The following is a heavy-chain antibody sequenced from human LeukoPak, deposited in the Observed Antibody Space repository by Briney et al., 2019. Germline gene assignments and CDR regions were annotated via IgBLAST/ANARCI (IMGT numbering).Heavy chain of an antibody. V-gene: IGHV3-23*01. D-gene: IGHD3-22*01. J-gene: IGHJ4*02. CDR1: GFTFSSYA. Sequence: PGGSLRLSCAASGFTFSSYAMSWVRQAPGKGLEWVSAISGSGGSTYHADSVKGRFTISRDNSKNTLYLQMNSLRAEDTAVYYCAKDPNNYYDSSGYYFNYFDYWGQGTLVTVSS. CDR3: AKDPNNYYDSSGYYFNYFDY. CDR2: ISGSGGST.